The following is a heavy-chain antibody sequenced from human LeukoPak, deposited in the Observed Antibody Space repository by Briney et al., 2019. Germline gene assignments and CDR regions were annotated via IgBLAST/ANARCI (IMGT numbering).Heavy chain of an antibody. Sequence: GGSLRLSCAASGFTFSSYWMTWVRQAPGKGLEWVANIKEDGGEGYYVDSVKGRFTVSRDNAKNSLYLQLTSLRAEDTAVYYCAKDPYYDFWSGPEAFDIWGQGTMVTVSS. V-gene: IGHV3-7*03. CDR1: GFTFSSYW. CDR3: AKDPYYDFWSGPEAFDI. J-gene: IGHJ3*02. CDR2: IKEDGGEG. D-gene: IGHD3-3*01.